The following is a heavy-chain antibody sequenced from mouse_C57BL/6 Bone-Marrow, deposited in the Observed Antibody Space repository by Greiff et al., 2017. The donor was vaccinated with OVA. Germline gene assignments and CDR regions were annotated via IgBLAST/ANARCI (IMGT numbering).Heavy chain of an antibody. CDR3: AIPDYSGRSLTCCAD. CDR1: GFTFSSYG. Sequence: EVQLQESGGDLVKPGGSLKLSCAASGFTFSSYGMSWVRQTPDKRLEWVATISSGGSYTYYPDCVKGRFAISRDNAKKTLYLQMISLKSAETSMYYRAIPDYSGRSLTCCADWGQGTLGNVSA. J-gene: IGHJ3*01. V-gene: IGHV5-6*01. CDR2: ISSGGSYT. D-gene: IGHD1-1*01.